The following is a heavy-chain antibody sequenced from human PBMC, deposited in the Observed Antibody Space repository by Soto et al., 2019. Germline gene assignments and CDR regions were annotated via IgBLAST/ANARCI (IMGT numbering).Heavy chain of an antibody. J-gene: IGHJ4*02. D-gene: IGHD3-16*02. V-gene: IGHV1-18*04. CDR2: ISAYNGNT. Sequence: ASVKVSCKASGYTFTSYGISWVRQAPGQGLEWMGWISAYNGNTNYAQKLQGRVTMTTDTSTSTAYMELRSLRSDDTAVYYCASVLFMVTFGEVIVKGLDYWGQGTLVTVSS. CDR3: ASVLFMVTFGEVIVKGLDY. CDR1: GYTFTSYG.